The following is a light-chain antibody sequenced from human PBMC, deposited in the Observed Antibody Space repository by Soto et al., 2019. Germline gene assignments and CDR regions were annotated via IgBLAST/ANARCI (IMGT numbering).Light chain of an antibody. CDR2: EVN. V-gene: IGLV2-14*01. CDR3: SSFARTHPYV. J-gene: IGLJ1*01. CDR1: SSDVAFYNH. Sequence: QSALTQPASVSGSPGQSITISCTGTSSDVAFYNHVSWYQQHPGKAPKLLIYEVNNRPSGVSHRFSGSKSGNTASLTISGLQAEDEADYYCSSFARTHPYVFGTGTKVTVL.